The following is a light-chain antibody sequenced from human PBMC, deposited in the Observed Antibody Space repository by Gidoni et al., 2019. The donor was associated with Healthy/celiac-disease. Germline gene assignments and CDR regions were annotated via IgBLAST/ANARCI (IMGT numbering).Light chain of an antibody. J-gene: IGLJ2*01. CDR2: SNN. Sequence: QSVLTKPPSASGTPGQRVTISCSGSSPNIGSNTVNWYQQLPGTAPKLLIYSNNQRPPGVPDRFSGSKSGTSASLAISGLQSEDEADYYCAAWDDSLNGHVVFGGGTKLTVL. CDR1: SPNIGSNT. CDR3: AAWDDSLNGHVV. V-gene: IGLV1-44*01.